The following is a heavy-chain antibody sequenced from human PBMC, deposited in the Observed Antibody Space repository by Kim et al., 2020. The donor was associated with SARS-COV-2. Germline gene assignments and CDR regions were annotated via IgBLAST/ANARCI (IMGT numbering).Heavy chain of an antibody. D-gene: IGHD6-13*01. V-gene: IGHV3-13*01. CDR3: ARAAAAGSDFGY. J-gene: IGHJ4*02. Sequence: GGSLRLSCAASGFTFSSYNMHWVRQATGKGLEWVSAIGTAGGTYYPGSVKGRFTISRENAKNSLYLQMNSLRAGDTAVYYCARAAAAGSDFGYWGQGTLVTVS. CDR2: IGTAGGT. CDR1: GFTFSSYN.